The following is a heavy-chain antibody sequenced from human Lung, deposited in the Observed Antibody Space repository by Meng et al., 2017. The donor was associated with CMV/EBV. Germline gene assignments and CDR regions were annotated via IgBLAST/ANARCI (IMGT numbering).Heavy chain of an antibody. D-gene: IGHD3-22*01. J-gene: IGHJ4*02. CDR3: ARDFRGGSGYYPPFDY. V-gene: IGHV3-21*01. CDR1: GFTFSSYS. Sequence: GFTFSSYSMNWVRQAPGKGLEWVSSISSSSSYIYYADSVKGRFTISRDNAMNSLYLQMNSLRAEDTAVYYCARDFRGGSGYYPPFDYWGQGTLVTVSS. CDR2: ISSSSSYI.